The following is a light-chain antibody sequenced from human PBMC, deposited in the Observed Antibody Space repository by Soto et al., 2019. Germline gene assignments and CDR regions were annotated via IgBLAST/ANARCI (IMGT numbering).Light chain of an antibody. J-gene: IGLJ1*01. CDR1: VSDVGNFGP. Sequence: QSALTQPASVSGSPGQSITISCTGSVSDVGNFGPVSWYQQHPGQVPKLIIYEGNRRPSGVSSRFSGSKSGNTASLTISGLQAEDEADYYCCSYVGARTDVFGTGTKVTVL. V-gene: IGLV2-23*01. CDR3: CSYVGARTDV. CDR2: EGN.